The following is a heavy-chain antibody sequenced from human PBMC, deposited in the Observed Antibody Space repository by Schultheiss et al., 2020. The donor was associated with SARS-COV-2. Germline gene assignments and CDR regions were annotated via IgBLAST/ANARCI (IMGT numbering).Heavy chain of an antibody. CDR3: ARGASSDYGDSETSPPHDY. J-gene: IGHJ4*02. CDR1: GGSFSGYY. V-gene: IGHV4-34*01. D-gene: IGHD4-17*01. Sequence: SQTLSLTCAVYGGSFSGYYWSWIRQPPGKGLEWIGSMFYTDNTYYNPPLKSRVTISADTSKNQFSLKLRSVTATDTAVYYCARGASSDYGDSETSPPHDYWGQGTLVTVSS. CDR2: MFYTDNT.